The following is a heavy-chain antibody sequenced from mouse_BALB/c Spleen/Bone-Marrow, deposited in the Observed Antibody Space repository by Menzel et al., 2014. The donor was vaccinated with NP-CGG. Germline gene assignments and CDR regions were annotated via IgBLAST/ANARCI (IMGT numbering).Heavy chain of an antibody. D-gene: IGHD2-4*01. V-gene: IGHV5-9*02. Sequence: EVQLQQSGGGLVKPGGSLKLSCAASGFAFSSYDMSWVRQTPEKRLEWVATISSGGSYTYYPDSVKGRFTISRDNARNTLYLQMSSLGSEDTALYYCARVLRVYAMDYWGQGTSVTVSS. CDR3: ARVLRVYAMDY. J-gene: IGHJ4*01. CDR2: ISSGGSYT. CDR1: GFAFSSYD.